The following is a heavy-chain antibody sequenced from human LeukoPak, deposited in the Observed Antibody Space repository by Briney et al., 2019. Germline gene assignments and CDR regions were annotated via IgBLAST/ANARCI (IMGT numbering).Heavy chain of an antibody. J-gene: IGHJ6*04. D-gene: IGHD2-2*01. CDR2: ISYDGSNK. CDR3: AKDSLYCSSTSCYARGKKYYYYGMDV. CDR1: GFTFSSYG. Sequence: GRSLRLSCAASGFTFSSYGMHWVRQAPGKGLEWVAVISYDGSNKYYADSVKGRFTISRDNSKNTLYLRMNSLRAEDTAVYYCAKDSLYCSSTSCYARGKKYYYYGMDVWGKGTTVTVSS. V-gene: IGHV3-30*18.